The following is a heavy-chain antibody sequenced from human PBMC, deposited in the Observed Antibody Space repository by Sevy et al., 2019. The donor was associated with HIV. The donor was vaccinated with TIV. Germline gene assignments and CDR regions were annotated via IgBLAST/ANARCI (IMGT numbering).Heavy chain of an antibody. CDR1: GFTVSSNY. Sequence: LSLTCAASGFTVSSNYMSWVRQAPGKGLEWVSIIFSGGGTYYADSVQGRFTISRDNSKNMVYLQMNSLRAEDTAVFDCARGATFYSDSSGRVVSVLGAFDIWGRGTMVTVSS. J-gene: IGHJ3*02. V-gene: IGHV3-53*01. CDR2: IFSGGGT. D-gene: IGHD3-22*01. CDR3: ARGATFYSDSSGRVVSVLGAFDI.